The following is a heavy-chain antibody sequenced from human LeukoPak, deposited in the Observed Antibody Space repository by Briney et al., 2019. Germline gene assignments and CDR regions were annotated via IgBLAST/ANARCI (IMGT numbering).Heavy chain of an antibody. J-gene: IGHJ3*01. D-gene: IGHD3-10*01. CDR2: ISPYNGKT. CDR3: ARVLLFFGSFDAFDV. Sequence: ASVKVSCKASGYTFTSYGISWVRQAPGQGLEWMGWISPYNGKTNYAQKLQGRVTMTTDTSTSTAYMELRSLRSDDTAVYFCARVLLFFGSFDAFDVWGQGTMVTVSS. CDR1: GYTFTSYG. V-gene: IGHV1-18*01.